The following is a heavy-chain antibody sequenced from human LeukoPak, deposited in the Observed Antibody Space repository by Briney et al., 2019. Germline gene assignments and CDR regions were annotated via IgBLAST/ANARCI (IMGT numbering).Heavy chain of an antibody. J-gene: IGHJ6*03. CDR1: GFTFSSYA. CDR3: ARGPIVVVPAATLGYYYYMDV. V-gene: IGHV3-30*01. D-gene: IGHD2-2*01. CDR2: ISYDGSNK. Sequence: PGRSLRLSCAASGFTFSSYAMHWVRQAPGKGLEGVAVISYDGSNKYYEDSVKGRFTISRDNSKNTLYLQMNSLRAEDTAVYYCARGPIVVVPAATLGYYYYMDVWGKGTTVTVSS.